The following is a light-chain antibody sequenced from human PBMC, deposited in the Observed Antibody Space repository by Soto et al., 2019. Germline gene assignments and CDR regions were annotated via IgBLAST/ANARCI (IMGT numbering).Light chain of an antibody. J-gene: IGLJ1*01. CDR3: SSYSSSSTLFV. CDR1: SSDVGGYEY. Sequence: QSVLTQPASVSGSPGQSITISCTGTSSDVGGYEYVSWYQQHPGKAPKLMIYEVSNRPSGVSNRFSGSKSGNTASLTISGLQAEDEADYYCSSYSSSSTLFVFGTGTKLTVL. V-gene: IGLV2-14*01. CDR2: EVS.